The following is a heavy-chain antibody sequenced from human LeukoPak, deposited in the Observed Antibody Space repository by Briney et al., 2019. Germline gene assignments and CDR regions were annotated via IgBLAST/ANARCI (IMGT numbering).Heavy chain of an antibody. D-gene: IGHD3-16*02. CDR3: ARGAGIHVWGSYRLNWFDP. CDR2: IYPGDSDT. CDR1: GYSFTSYW. V-gene: IGHV5-51*01. J-gene: IGHJ5*02. Sequence: GESLKIPCKGSGYSFTSYWIGWVRQMPGKGLEWMGIIYPGDSDTRYSPSFQGQVTISADKSISTACLQWSSLKASDTAMYYCARGAGIHVWGSYRLNWFDPWGQGTLVTVSS.